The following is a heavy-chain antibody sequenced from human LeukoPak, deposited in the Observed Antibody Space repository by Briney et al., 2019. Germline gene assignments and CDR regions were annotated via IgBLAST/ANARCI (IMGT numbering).Heavy chain of an antibody. CDR1: PFTFSSYW. D-gene: IGHD3-22*01. CDR2: IKQDGSEK. V-gene: IGHV3-7*01. J-gene: IGHJ4*02. CDR3: ARITDYYYDSSGCLDY. Sequence: GGSLRLSCAASPFTFSSYWMSWVRQAPGKGLEWVANIKQDGSEKYYVDSVKGRFTISRDNARNSLSLQMHSLRAEDTAVYYCARITDYYYDSSGCLDYWGQGTLVTVSS.